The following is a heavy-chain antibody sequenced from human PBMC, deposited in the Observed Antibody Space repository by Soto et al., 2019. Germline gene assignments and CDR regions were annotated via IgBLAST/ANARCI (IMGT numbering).Heavy chain of an antibody. J-gene: IGHJ4*02. CDR2: ISGSGGDT. CDR1: GFSFSSYA. CDR3: AKERVGAAEY. V-gene: IGHV3-23*01. D-gene: IGHD1-26*01. Sequence: EVQLWESGGGLVQSGGSLRLSCAASGFSFSSYAMAWVRQAPGKGLDWVSAISGSGGDTYYADSVKGRFTISRDNSRNTLYLQLSSLRVDDTAVYYCAKERVGAAEYWGQGTLVTVSS.